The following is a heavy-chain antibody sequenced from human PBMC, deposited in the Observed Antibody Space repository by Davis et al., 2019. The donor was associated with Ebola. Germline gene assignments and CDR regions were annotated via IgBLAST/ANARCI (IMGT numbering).Heavy chain of an antibody. CDR2: ISGDGGGT. D-gene: IGHD1-26*01. CDR3: VRDEGGSYLH. CDR1: GFTFRPYW. V-gene: IGHV3-74*01. J-gene: IGHJ4*02. Sequence: GESLKISCEASGFTFRPYWMHWVRQVPGKGPEWVARISGDGGGTSYADSVRGRFTISRDNDRNTVNLQMNSLRVDDTAMYYCVRDEGGSYLHWGQGTLVTVSS.